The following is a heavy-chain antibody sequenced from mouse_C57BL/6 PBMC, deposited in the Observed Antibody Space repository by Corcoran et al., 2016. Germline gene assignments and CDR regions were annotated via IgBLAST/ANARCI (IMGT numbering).Heavy chain of an antibody. CDR3: ARDCYYDYDPTPYYYAMYY. CDR1: GYSITSGYY. D-gene: IGHD2-4*01. Sequence: DVQHQESGPGIVKHSQSLSRTCPVTGYSITSGYYWNSIRQFPGNKLEWMGYISYDGSNNYNPSLKNRISITRDPTKNQFSLKLNSVTTEDTAPHYCARDCYYDYDPTPYYYAMYYWGQGASVTVSS. V-gene: IGHV3-6*01. J-gene: IGHJ4*01. CDR2: ISYDGSN.